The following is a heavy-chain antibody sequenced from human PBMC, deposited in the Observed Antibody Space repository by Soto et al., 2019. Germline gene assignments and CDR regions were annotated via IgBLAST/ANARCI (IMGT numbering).Heavy chain of an antibody. CDR1: GFTFSAYN. CDR3: ARQLHFGELSLGF. Sequence: PGGSLRLSCAASGFTFSAYNIYWVRQAPGKGLEWVSFISSTGTYLNYAASVKGRFTISRDNANSSVFLQMDNLSAEDTAVYYCARQLHFGELSLGFWGQGTLVTVSS. V-gene: IGHV3-21*01. D-gene: IGHD3-10*01. CDR2: ISSTGTYL. J-gene: IGHJ4*02.